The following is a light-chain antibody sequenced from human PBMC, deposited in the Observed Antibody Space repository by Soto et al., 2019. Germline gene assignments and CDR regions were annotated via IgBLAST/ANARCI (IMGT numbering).Light chain of an antibody. V-gene: IGLV1-44*01. J-gene: IGLJ1*01. Sequence: QSVLTQPPSASGTPRQRVTISCSRSSSKIGSNTVNWYQQLPGTAPKLLIYNNNQRPSGVPDRFSGSKSGTSASLAISGLQSEDEADYYCAAWDDSLNGLVFGTGTKLTVL. CDR2: NNN. CDR3: AAWDDSLNGLV. CDR1: SSKIGSNT.